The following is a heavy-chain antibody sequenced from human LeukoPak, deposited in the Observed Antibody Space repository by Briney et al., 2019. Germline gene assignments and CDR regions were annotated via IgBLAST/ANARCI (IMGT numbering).Heavy chain of an antibody. D-gene: IGHD2-15*01. CDR2: ISSSGGYI. V-gene: IGHV3-21*01. Sequence: PGGPLRLSCAASGFTFSTYCMNWVRQAPGKGLEWVSSISSSGGYIYYADSVEGRFTISRDNAKHSLYLQMNSLRADDTAVYYCARCSGGSCYRSDDYWGQGTLVTVSS. CDR1: GFTFSTYC. CDR3: ARCSGGSCYRSDDY. J-gene: IGHJ4*02.